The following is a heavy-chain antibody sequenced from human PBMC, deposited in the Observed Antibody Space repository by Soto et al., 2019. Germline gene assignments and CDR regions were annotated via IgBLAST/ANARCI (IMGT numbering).Heavy chain of an antibody. V-gene: IGHV1-18*01. CDR3: AREGIRPYYYYGMDV. D-gene: IGHD3-10*01. CDR1: GYTFTNYG. J-gene: IGHJ6*02. Sequence: QVQLVQSGAEVKKPGASVKVSCKASGYTFTNYGISWVRQSPGQGLEWMGWISGYNGDTDYAQKVQGSVTMTTHTSTSTVYMELRSLSSDDTAVYYCAREGIRPYYYYGMDVWGQGTTVTVSS. CDR2: ISGYNGDT.